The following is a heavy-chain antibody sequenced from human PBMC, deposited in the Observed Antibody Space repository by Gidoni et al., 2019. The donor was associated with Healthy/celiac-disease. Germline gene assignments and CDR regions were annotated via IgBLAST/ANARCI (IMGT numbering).Heavy chain of an antibody. CDR1: GYSISSGYY. CDR3: ARGGYSYEGEDYFDY. CDR2: SYHSGST. V-gene: IGHV4-38-2*01. J-gene: IGHJ4*02. D-gene: IGHD5-18*01. Sequence: QVQLQESGPGLVKPSETLSLTCAVSGYSISSGYYWGCVRQPPGKGLEWIGSSYHSGSTYYNPSRKSRVTIAVDTSKNQFYLKLSSVTAADTDVYYCARGGYSYEGEDYFDYWGQGTLVTVSS.